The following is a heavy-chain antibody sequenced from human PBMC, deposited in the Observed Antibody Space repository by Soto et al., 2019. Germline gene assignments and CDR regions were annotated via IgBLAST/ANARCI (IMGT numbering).Heavy chain of an antibody. J-gene: IGHJ3*02. Sequence: GGSLRLSCAASGFTVSSNYMSWVRQAPGKGLEWVSVIYSGGSTYYADSVKGRFTISRDNSKNTLYLQMNSLRAEDTAVYYCGGYYDSSGYYYFAAFDIWGQGTMVTVS. D-gene: IGHD3-22*01. CDR2: IYSGGST. V-gene: IGHV3-66*01. CDR1: GFTVSSNY. CDR3: GGYYDSSGYYYFAAFDI.